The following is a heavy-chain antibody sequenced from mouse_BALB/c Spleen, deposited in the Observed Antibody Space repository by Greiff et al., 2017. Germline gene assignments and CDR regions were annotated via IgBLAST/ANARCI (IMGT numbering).Heavy chain of an antibody. CDR3: ARRDYYGSSFDY. D-gene: IGHD1-1*01. CDR1: GYTFTDYN. V-gene: IGHV1S29*02. CDR2: IYPYNGGT. J-gene: IGHJ2*01. Sequence: VQLQQSGPELVKPGASVKISCKASGYTFTDYNMHWVKQSHGKSLEWIGYIYPYNGGTSYNQKFKGKATLTVDKSSSTAYMELRSLTSEDTAVYYCARRDYYGSSFDYWGQGTTLTVSS.